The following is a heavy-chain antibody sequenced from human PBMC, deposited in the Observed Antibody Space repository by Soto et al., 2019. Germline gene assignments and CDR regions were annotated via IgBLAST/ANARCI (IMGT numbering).Heavy chain of an antibody. CDR3: ARLGADILTGLSVGTGGMDV. CDR1: GYSFTSYW. J-gene: IGHJ6*02. V-gene: IGHV5-51*01. CDR2: IYPGDSDT. D-gene: IGHD3-9*01. Sequence: PGESLKISCKGSGYSFTSYWIGWVRQMPGKGLEWMGIIYPGDSDTRYSPSFQGQVTISADKSISTAYLQWSSLKASDTAMYYCARLGADILTGLSVGTGGMDVWGQGTTVTVSS.